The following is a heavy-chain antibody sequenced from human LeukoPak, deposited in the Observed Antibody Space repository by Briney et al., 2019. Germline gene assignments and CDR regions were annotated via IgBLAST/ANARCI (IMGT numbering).Heavy chain of an antibody. J-gene: IGHJ4*02. Sequence: GASVKVSCKASGYTFTSYYMHWVRQAPGQGLEWMGIINPTGGSTSYAQKFQSRVTMTRDTSTSTVYMELSSLRSEDTAVYHCARVGTYGDLYWGQGTLVTVSS. D-gene: IGHD4-17*01. CDR1: GYTFTSYY. CDR2: INPTGGST. V-gene: IGHV1-46*03. CDR3: ARVGTYGDLY.